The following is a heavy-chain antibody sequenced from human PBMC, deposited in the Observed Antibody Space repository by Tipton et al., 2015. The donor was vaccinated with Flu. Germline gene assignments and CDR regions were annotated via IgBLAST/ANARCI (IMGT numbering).Heavy chain of an antibody. CDR1: GGSISSGSYY. V-gene: IGHV4-61*02. CDR2: IYTSGST. D-gene: IGHD3-10*01. CDR3: ARERDVLLWFGELGYFDY. Sequence: TLSLTCTVSGGSISSGSYYWSWIRQPAGKGLEWIGRIYTSGSTTYNPSLKSRGTISVDTSKNQFSLKLSSVTAADTAVYYCARERDVLLWFGELGYFDYWGQGTLVTVSS. J-gene: IGHJ4*02.